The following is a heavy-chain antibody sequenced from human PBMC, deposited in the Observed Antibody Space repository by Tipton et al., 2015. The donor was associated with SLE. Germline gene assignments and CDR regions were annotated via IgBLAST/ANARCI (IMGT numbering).Heavy chain of an antibody. CDR1: GIIFSSYS. CDR2: TSSSSSYI. J-gene: IGHJ4*02. CDR3: ARGPRGWKFDS. V-gene: IGHV3-21*04. Sequence: SLRLSCAASGIIFSSYSMNWVRQAPGKGLEWVSSTSSSSSYIYYADSVKGRFTISRDNAKNSLYLQMNSLRADDTAVYYCARGPRGWKFDSWGRGTLVTVSS. D-gene: IGHD6-19*01.